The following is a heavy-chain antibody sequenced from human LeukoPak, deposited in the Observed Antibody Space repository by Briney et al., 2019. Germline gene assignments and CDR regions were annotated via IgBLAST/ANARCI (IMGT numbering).Heavy chain of an antibody. CDR3: AKAETGFSYYYDSSGYDFDY. J-gene: IGHJ4*02. Sequence: GRSLRLSCAASGFTFSSYGMHWVRQAPGKGLEWVAVISYDGSNKYYADSVKGRFTISRDNSKNTLYLQMNSLRAEDTAVYYCAKAETGFSYYYDSSGYDFDYWGQGTLVTVSS. CDR2: ISYDGSNK. V-gene: IGHV3-30*18. CDR1: GFTFSSYG. D-gene: IGHD3-22*01.